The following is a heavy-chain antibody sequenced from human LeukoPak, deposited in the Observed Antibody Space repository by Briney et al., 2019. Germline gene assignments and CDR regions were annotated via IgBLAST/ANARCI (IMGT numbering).Heavy chain of an antibody. D-gene: IGHD1-26*01. V-gene: IGHV4-39*02. CDR1: GGSINRSSYY. CDR3: TKDSGHHRTDC. J-gene: IGHJ4*02. CDR2: VYYDGNT. Sequence: KPSETLSLTCSVSGGSINRSSYYWGWIRQAPGKGLEWIGSVYYDGNTYYNPNPSLKSRATVSMDTSRNQFPLKLRSVTAADKAVYYCTKDSGHHRTDCWGQGTLVTVSS.